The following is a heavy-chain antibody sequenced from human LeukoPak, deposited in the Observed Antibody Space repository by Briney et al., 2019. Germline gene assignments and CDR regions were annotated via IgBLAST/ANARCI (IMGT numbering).Heavy chain of an antibody. V-gene: IGHV4-34*01. Sequence: SETLSLTCAVYGGSFSGYYWSWIRQPPGKGLEWIGEINHSGSTNYNPSLKSRVTISVDTSKNQFSLKLRSVTAADTAVYYCARDQGSGWQNWFDPWGQGTLVTVSS. CDR2: INHSGST. CDR3: ARDQGSGWQNWFDP. D-gene: IGHD6-19*01. CDR1: GGSFSGYY. J-gene: IGHJ5*02.